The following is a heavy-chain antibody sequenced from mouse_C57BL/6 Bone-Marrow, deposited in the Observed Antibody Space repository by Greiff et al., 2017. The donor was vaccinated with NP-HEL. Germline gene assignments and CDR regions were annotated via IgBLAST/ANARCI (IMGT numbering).Heavy chain of an antibody. Sequence: DVKLVESGGDLVKPGGSLKLSCAASGFTFSSYGMSWVRQTPDKRLEWVATISSGGSYTYYPDSVKGRFTISRDNAKNNLYLQMSSLKSEDTAMYYCARPMLYYDYDGAWFAYWGQGTLVTVSA. J-gene: IGHJ3*01. CDR2: ISSGGSYT. V-gene: IGHV5-6*02. CDR3: ARPMLYYDYDGAWFAY. CDR1: GFTFSSYG. D-gene: IGHD2-4*01.